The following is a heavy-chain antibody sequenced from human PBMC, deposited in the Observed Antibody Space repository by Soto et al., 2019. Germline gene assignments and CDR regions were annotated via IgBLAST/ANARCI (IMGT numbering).Heavy chain of an antibody. CDR2: MNPNSGNT. Sequence: GASVKVSCKASGYTFTSYEINWVRQATGQGLEWMGWMNPNSGNTGYAQKFQGRVTMTRNTSISTVYMELSSLRSEDTAVYYCARWSHSGYRADGNYYYYYGMDVWGQGTTVTVSS. D-gene: IGHD5-12*01. V-gene: IGHV1-8*01. CDR3: ARWSHSGYRADGNYYYYYGMDV. J-gene: IGHJ6*02. CDR1: GYTFTSYE.